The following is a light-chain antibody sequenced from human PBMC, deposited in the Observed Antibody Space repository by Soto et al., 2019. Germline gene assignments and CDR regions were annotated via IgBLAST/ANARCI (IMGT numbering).Light chain of an antibody. CDR1: QSVAANY. Sequence: EVVLTQSHGTLSLSPGESATLSCRASQSVAANYLAWYHQKRGQAXXLLIYGASTRATGIPARLSGIVSGTEYTLSIRGLQPEDSAFYYGQQYYNWPPWTFGQGTKVEIK. CDR3: QQYYNWPPWT. V-gene: IGKV3-15*01. J-gene: IGKJ1*01. CDR2: GAS.